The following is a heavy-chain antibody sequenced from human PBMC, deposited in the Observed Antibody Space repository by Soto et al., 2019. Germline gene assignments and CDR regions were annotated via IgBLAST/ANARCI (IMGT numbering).Heavy chain of an antibody. V-gene: IGHV4-34*01. CDR3: ARDCRASHFLPRWFDP. D-gene: IGHD2-15*01. CDR1: GGSFSSYH. J-gene: IGHJ5*02. CDR2: IDENGSA. Sequence: QVQLQQWGAGLLKPSETLSLTCVVSGGSFSSYHWAWIRQTPVKGLEWIGEIDENGSARYNPSLQGRVPLSLDTPTRQLSLSLSSVTAADTAVYYWARDCRASHFLPRWFDPWGQGTLVTVSS.